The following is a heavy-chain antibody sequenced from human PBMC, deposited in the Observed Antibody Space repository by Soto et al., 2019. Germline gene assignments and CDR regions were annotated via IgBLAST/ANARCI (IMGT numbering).Heavy chain of an antibody. CDR2: ISGSGDST. CDR3: AQQRYCTTTRCYTPSFYYGIDV. CDR1: VFVFSSYA. D-gene: IGHD2-2*02. Sequence: ETLRLSGAASVFVFSSYAMTWVRQAPGKGLEWVSGISGSGDSTYYADSVKGRFTISRDNSKSTLHLQMNNLRAEDTAVYYCAQQRYCTTTRCYTPSFYYGIDVWGQGTTVTVSS. J-gene: IGHJ6*02. V-gene: IGHV3-23*01.